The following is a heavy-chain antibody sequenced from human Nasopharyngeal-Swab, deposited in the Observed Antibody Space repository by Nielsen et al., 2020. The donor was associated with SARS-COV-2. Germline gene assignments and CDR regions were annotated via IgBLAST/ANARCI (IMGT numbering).Heavy chain of an antibody. CDR3: ASPLIYYYDSSGYYGDDAFDI. Sequence: GESLKISCAASGFTFSSYWMSWVRQAPGKGLEWVSYISSSGSTIYYADSVKGRFTISRDNAKNSLYLQMNSLRAEDTAVYYCASPLIYYYDSSGYYGDDAFDIWGQGTMVTVSS. J-gene: IGHJ3*02. D-gene: IGHD3-22*01. CDR1: GFTFSSYW. CDR2: ISSSGSTI. V-gene: IGHV3-48*04.